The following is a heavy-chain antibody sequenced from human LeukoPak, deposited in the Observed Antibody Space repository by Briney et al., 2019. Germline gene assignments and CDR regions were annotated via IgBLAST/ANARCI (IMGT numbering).Heavy chain of an antibody. J-gene: IGHJ6*02. D-gene: IGHD1-26*01. CDR2: ISGSGGSI. V-gene: IGHV3-23*01. CDR1: GITFSNYA. Sequence: GGSLRLSCVASGITFSNYAMSWVRQAPGKGLEWVSTISGSGGSIYYADSVKGRFTISRDNSKNTLHLQMNSLRAEDTAVYYCAKGEEEYYYYGMDVWGQGTTVTVSS. CDR3: AKGEEEYYYYGMDV.